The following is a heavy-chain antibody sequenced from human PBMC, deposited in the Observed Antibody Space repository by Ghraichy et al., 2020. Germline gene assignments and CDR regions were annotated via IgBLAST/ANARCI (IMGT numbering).Heavy chain of an antibody. J-gene: IGHJ4*02. CDR3: TRVDWHYASHFDY. CDR2: IRSKAYGGTT. Sequence: GGSLRLSCTASGFTFGDYAMSWFRQAPGKGLEWVGFIRSKAYGGTTEYAASVKGRFTISRDDSKSIAYLQMNSLKTEDTAVYYCTRVDWHYASHFDYWGQGTLVTVSS. D-gene: IGHD1-7*01. CDR1: GFTFGDYA. V-gene: IGHV3-49*03.